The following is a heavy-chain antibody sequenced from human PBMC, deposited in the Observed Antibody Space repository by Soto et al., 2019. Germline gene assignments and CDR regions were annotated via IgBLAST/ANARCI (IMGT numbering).Heavy chain of an antibody. CDR1: GYTFTGYY. CDR2: INPNSGGT. Sequence: ASVKVSCKASGYTFTGYYMHWVRQAPGQGLEWMGWINPNSGGTNYAQKFQGRVTMTRDTSISTAYMELSRLRSDDTAVYYCARDPEMTTVYGMDVWGQGATVTVSS. D-gene: IGHD4-4*01. J-gene: IGHJ6*02. V-gene: IGHV1-2*02. CDR3: ARDPEMTTVYGMDV.